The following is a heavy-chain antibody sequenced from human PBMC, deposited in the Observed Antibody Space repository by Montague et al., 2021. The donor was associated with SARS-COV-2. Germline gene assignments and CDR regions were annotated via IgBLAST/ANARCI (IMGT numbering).Heavy chain of an antibody. CDR3: ASLPRITIFGVVIHLDY. D-gene: IGHD3-3*01. V-gene: IGHV4-39*01. Sequence: SETLSLTCTVSGGSISSSSYYWGWIRQPPGKGLEWVGSIYYSGSTYYNPSLKSRVTISVDTSKNQFSLKLSSVTAADTAVHYCASLPRITIFGVVIHLDYWGQGTLVTVSS. J-gene: IGHJ4*02. CDR2: IYYSGST. CDR1: GGSISSSSYY.